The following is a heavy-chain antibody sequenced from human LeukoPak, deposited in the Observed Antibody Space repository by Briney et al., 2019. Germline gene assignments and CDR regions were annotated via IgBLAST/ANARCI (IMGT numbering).Heavy chain of an antibody. J-gene: IGHJ3*02. Sequence: SETLSLTCTVSGGSISSYYWSWIRQPPGKGLEWIGYIYYSGSTNYNPSLKSRVTISVDTSKNQFSLKLSSVTAADTAVYYCARQEGYCSSTSCYLAFDIWGQGTMVTVSS. V-gene: IGHV4-59*08. CDR3: ARQEGYCSSTSCYLAFDI. CDR2: IYYSGST. CDR1: GGSISSYY. D-gene: IGHD2-2*01.